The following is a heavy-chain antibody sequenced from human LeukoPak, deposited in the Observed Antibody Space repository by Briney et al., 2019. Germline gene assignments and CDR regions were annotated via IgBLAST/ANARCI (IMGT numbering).Heavy chain of an antibody. D-gene: IGHD3-3*01. Sequence: AESLKISCKGSGYSITSYWIGWVRQMPGKGLEWMGIIYPGDSDTRYSPSFQGQVTISADKSISTAYLQWSSLKASDTAMYYCASTRYDFWSGYPYYFDYWGQGTLVTVSS. V-gene: IGHV5-51*01. J-gene: IGHJ4*02. CDR3: ASTRYDFWSGYPYYFDY. CDR1: GYSITSYW. CDR2: IYPGDSDT.